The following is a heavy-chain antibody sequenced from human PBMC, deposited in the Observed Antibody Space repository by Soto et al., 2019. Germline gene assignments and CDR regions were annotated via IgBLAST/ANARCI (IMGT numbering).Heavy chain of an antibody. J-gene: IGHJ4*02. CDR3: AHKGIEGYFGY. V-gene: IGHV2-5*02. Sequence: SGPTLVNPTQTLTLTCTFSGFSLSTIRLAVGWIRQPPGKALEWLALIYWDDDKRYSPSLQSRLTVTKDTSKNQVVLTLANMDPVDTATYYCAHKGIEGYFGYWGQGTLVTVSS. D-gene: IGHD3-22*01. CDR1: GFSLSTIRLA. CDR2: IYWDDDK.